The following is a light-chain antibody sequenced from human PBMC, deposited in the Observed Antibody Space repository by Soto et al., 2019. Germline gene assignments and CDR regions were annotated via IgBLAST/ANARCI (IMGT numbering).Light chain of an antibody. CDR1: QGISSY. CDR3: QQLNSYPRVT. V-gene: IGKV1-9*01. Sequence: DIQLTQSPSFLSASVGDRVTITCRASQGISSYLAWYQQKPGKAPKLLIYAASTLQSGVPSRFSGRGSGTAFTLTISSLQPEDFATYYCQQLNSYPRVTFGGGTKVEIK. CDR2: AAS. J-gene: IGKJ4*01.